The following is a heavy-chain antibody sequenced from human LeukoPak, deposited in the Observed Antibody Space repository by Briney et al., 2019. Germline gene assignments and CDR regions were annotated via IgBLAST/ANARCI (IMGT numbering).Heavy chain of an antibody. V-gene: IGHV3-53*01. CDR3: RGWLSSYNMDV. CDR1: GFTVSNNE. D-gene: IGHD3-16*02. J-gene: IGHJ6*03. Sequence: GGSLRLSCAASGFTVSNNEMSWVRQAPGKRLEWVSVTRTDGSADYADSVKGRFTVSRDNSKNTLYLQMSSLRVEDTAVYYCRGWLSSYNMDVWGRGTTVTVSS. CDR2: TRTDGSA.